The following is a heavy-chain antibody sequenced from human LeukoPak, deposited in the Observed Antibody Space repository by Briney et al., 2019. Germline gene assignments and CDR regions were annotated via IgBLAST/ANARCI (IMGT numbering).Heavy chain of an antibody. CDR2: MNEYATTR. J-gene: IGHJ4*02. CDR3: ARGGVNPVDH. CDR1: GFTFNSFW. V-gene: IGHV3-74*01. Sequence: GGSLRLSCVASGFTFNSFWMHWVRQAPGKGLVWVSDMNEYATTRRYADAMKGRFTISRDNAKNTLYLQMNNLRAEDTAMYFCARGGVNPVDHWGQGTLVTVSS. D-gene: IGHD1-14*01.